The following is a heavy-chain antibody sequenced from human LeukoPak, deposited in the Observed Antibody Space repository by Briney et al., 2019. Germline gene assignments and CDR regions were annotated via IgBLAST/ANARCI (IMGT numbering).Heavy chain of an antibody. Sequence: GGSLRLSCAASGFTFDDYAMHWVRQAPGKGLEWVSGISWNSGSIGYADSVKGRFTISRDNAKNSLYLQMNSLRSDDTAVYYCARDGHIGQHETTYYYYYYMDVWGKGTTVTVSS. CDR1: GFTFDDYA. CDR3: ARDGHIGQHETTYYYYYYMDV. D-gene: IGHD1-14*01. J-gene: IGHJ6*03. CDR2: ISWNSGSI. V-gene: IGHV3-9*01.